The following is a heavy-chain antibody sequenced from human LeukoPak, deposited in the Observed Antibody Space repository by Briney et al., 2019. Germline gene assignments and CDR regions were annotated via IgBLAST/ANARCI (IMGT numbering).Heavy chain of an antibody. CDR2: INPKSGGI. V-gene: IGHV1-2*02. J-gene: IGHJ4*02. CDR1: GYTFTGYY. D-gene: IGHD1-26*01. Sequence: ASVKVSCKASGYTFTGYYIHWVRQAPGQGLEWMGWINPKSGGINYAQKFQGRVTMTRDTSITTAYMELSSLRSDDTAVYYCARGVGATWVFDSWGQGTLVTASS. CDR3: ARGVGATWVFDS.